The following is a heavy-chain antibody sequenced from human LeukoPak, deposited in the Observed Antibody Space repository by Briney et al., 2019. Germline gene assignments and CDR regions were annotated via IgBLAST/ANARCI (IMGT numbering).Heavy chain of an antibody. Sequence: SRTLSLTCVISGDSVSSNSAAWNWIRQSPSRGLECLGRTYYRSKWYNDYAVSVKSRITINPDTSKNQFSLQLNSVTPEDTAVYYCERDRVHPNWFDPWGQGTLVTVSS. CDR2: TYYRSKWYN. CDR1: GDSVSSNSAA. V-gene: IGHV6-1*01. J-gene: IGHJ5*02. CDR3: ERDRVHPNWFDP.